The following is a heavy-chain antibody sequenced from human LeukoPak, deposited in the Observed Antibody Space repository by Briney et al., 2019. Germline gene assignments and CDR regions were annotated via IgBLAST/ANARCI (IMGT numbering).Heavy chain of an antibody. V-gene: IGHV4-38-2*02. J-gene: IGHJ4*02. Sequence: KTSETLSLTRSVSGYSISSAYYWGWIRQPPGQGLEWIGTMYHSGSTNYNPSLKSRVTISVDTSKNQFSLKLSSVTAADTAVYFCARGFRGDNFDYWGQGTLVTVSS. D-gene: IGHD7-27*01. CDR1: GYSISSAYY. CDR2: MYHSGST. CDR3: ARGFRGDNFDY.